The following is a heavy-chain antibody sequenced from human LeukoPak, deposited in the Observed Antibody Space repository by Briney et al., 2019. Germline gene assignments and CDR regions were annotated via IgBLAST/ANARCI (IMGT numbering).Heavy chain of an antibody. J-gene: IGHJ4*02. CDR2: IKEDGSKT. CDR3: VRDYVGGTSNSDY. D-gene: IGHD3-16*01. Sequence: GGSLRLSCAASGFTFSNSWMSSVRQAPGKGLEWLTNIKEDGSKTYYVDSVKGRFTISRDNAKNSLYLQMNSLRADDTAVYYCVRDYVGGTSNSDYWGQGTLVTVSS. CDR1: GFTFSNSW. V-gene: IGHV3-7*01.